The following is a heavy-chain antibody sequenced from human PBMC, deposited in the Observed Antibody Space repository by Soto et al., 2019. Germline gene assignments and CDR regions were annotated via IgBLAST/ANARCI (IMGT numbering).Heavy chain of an antibody. CDR1: GFTFSSYG. Sequence: QVQLVESGGGVVQPGRSLRLSCAASGFTFSSYGMHWVRQAPGKGLEWVAVISYDGSNKYYADSVKGRFTISRDNSKNTLYLQMNSLRAEDTAVYYCAKELSVTTDYWGQGTLVTVSS. D-gene: IGHD4-4*01. CDR2: ISYDGSNK. CDR3: AKELSVTTDY. V-gene: IGHV3-30*18. J-gene: IGHJ4*02.